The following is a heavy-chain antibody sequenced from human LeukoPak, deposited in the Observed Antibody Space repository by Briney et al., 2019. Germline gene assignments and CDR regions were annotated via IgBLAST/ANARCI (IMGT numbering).Heavy chain of an antibody. CDR2: IYYSGST. J-gene: IGHJ4*02. Sequence: PSETLSLTCTVSGGSISSYYWSWIRQPPGKGLEWIGYIYYSGSTNYNPSLKSRVTISVDTSKNQFSLKLSSVTAADTAVYYCASYSSSWYYWGQGTLVTVSS. D-gene: IGHD6-13*01. V-gene: IGHV4-59*08. CDR1: GGSISSYY. CDR3: ASYSSSWYY.